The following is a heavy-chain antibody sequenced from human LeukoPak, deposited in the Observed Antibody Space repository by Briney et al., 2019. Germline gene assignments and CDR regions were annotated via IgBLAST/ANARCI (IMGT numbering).Heavy chain of an antibody. CDR2: IYSGGNT. CDR1: GFIVSNNY. D-gene: IGHD1-26*01. J-gene: IGHJ4*02. V-gene: IGHV3-66*01. Sequence: GGSLRLSCAASGFIVSNNYMSWIRQAPGKGLEWVSVIYSGGNTYYADSVKGRFTISRDNSKNTLYLQMNSLRAEDTAVYYCARDRVGPFDYWGQGTLVTVSS. CDR3: ARDRVGPFDY.